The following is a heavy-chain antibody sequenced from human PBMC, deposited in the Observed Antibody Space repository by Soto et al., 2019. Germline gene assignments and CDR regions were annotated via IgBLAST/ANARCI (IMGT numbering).Heavy chain of an antibody. CDR3: AHKGPEDWPLDY. CDR1: GFSLSTSGVG. J-gene: IGHJ4*02. Sequence: QITLKESGPTLVRPTQTLTLTCAFSGFSLSTSGVGVGWIRQPPGKALEWLAVIYWDDSKHYSPSLRSRITITNDTSKNQVVLTMTNMDPMDTGTYYCAHKGPEDWPLDYWGQGTLVTVSS. D-gene: IGHD3-9*01. CDR2: IYWDDSK. V-gene: IGHV2-5*02.